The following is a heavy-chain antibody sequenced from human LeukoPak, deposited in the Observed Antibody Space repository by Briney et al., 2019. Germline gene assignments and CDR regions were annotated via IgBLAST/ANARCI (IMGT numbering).Heavy chain of an antibody. V-gene: IGHV4-39*01. Sequence: SETLSLTCTVSGGSIRSSSYYWGWIRQPPGKGLEWIGSIYYSGSTYYNASLKSRGTISVDTSKNQFSLKLNSVTAADTAVYYCARVPISTTARGYFDYWGQGTLVTVSS. CDR1: GGSIRSSSYY. CDR2: IYYSGST. J-gene: IGHJ4*02. CDR3: ARVPISTTARGYFDY. D-gene: IGHD4-17*01.